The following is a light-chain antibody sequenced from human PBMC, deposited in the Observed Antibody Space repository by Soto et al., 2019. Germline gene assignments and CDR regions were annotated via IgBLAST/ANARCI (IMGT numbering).Light chain of an antibody. CDR2: GNR. J-gene: IGLJ1*01. V-gene: IGLV1-40*01. CDR3: VSYTTSASYV. CDR1: SSNLGAGYD. Sequence: QSVLTQPPSVSGAPGQRVTISCTGNSSNLGAGYDVHWYQQLPGAAPKLVIFGNRNRPSGVSNRFSGSKSGNTASLTISGLQAEDEADYYCVSYTTSASYVFGTGTKLTVL.